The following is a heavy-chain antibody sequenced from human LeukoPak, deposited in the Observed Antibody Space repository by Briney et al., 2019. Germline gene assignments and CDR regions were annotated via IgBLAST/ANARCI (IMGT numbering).Heavy chain of an antibody. Sequence: PSETLSLTCAVYGGSFSGYYWSWIRQPPGKGLEWIGEINHSGSTNYNPSLKSRVTISVDTSKNQFSLKLSSVTAADTAVYYCASEGANSSTNWFDPWGQGTLVTVSS. D-gene: IGHD6-6*01. CDR3: ASEGANSSTNWFDP. CDR2: INHSGST. V-gene: IGHV4-34*01. J-gene: IGHJ5*02. CDR1: GGSFSGYY.